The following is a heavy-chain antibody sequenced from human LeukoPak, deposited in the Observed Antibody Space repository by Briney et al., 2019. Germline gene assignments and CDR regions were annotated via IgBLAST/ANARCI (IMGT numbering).Heavy chain of an antibody. J-gene: IGHJ4*02. Sequence: VASVTVSCKASDYTFMSYGFSWVRQAPGQGLEWMGWISGSNGNANFAQKFQGRVTMTTDTSTSTAYMELRSLRSDDTAVYYCARGTYSTWYFAYWGQGTLVTVSS. CDR2: ISGSNGNA. CDR3: ARGTYSTWYFAY. D-gene: IGHD6-13*01. CDR1: DYTFMSYG. V-gene: IGHV1-18*01.